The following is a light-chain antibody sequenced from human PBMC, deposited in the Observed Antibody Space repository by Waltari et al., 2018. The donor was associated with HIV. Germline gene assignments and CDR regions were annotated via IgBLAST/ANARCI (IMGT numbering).Light chain of an antibody. V-gene: IGLV2-14*03. Sequence: QSALTQPASVSGSPGQSIIISCTGPSSDVGGYNYVSCYQQHPGKAPQLIIFDVGNRPSGVSNRFSGSKSGNTASLTISGLQTEDEADYYCNSYTSTTTRWLFGGGTRLTVL. CDR2: DVG. CDR3: NSYTSTTTRWL. CDR1: SSDVGGYNY. J-gene: IGLJ3*02.